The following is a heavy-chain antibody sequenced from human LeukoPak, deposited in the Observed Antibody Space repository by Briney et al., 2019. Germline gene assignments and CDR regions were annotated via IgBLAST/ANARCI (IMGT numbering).Heavy chain of an antibody. Sequence: ASVKVSCKASGYTFTDYYMHWVRQAPGQGLEWMGWINPYSGGTNYEQKFQGRVTMTGDTSISTAYMEVSRVRSDDTAMYYCARGSSTRVYYYYYMDVWGKGTTVTVSS. CDR1: GYTFTDYY. V-gene: IGHV1-2*02. CDR3: ARGSSTRVYYYYYMDV. CDR2: INPYSGGT. D-gene: IGHD6-6*01. J-gene: IGHJ6*03.